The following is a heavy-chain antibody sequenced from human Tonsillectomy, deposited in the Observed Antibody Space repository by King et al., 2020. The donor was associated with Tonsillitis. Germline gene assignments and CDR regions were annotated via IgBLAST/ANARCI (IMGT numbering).Heavy chain of an antibody. CDR3: ARDPYRPYVWGSPNAFDI. V-gene: IGHV1-69*01. CDR2: IIPIFGTA. CDR1: GGTFSSYA. Sequence: QLVQSGAEVKKPGSSVKVSCKASGGTFSSYAISWVRQAPGQGLEWMGGIIPIFGTANYAQKFQGRVTITADESTSTAYMELSSLRSEDTAVYYCARDPYRPYVWGSPNAFDIWGQGTMVTVSS. J-gene: IGHJ3*02. D-gene: IGHD3-16*01.